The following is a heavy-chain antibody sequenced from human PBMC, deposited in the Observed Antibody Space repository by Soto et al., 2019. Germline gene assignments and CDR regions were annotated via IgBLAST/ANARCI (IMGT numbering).Heavy chain of an antibody. CDR1: GFSLSDHY. Sequence: EVQLVESGGGLVQPGGSLRLSCTASGFSLSDHYVDWVRQAPGKRLEWVGRSRNKATSYTPEYAASVRGRFTTSRDDLRNSLYRQTDSLKTEETAVSYCSRAFTASGVYAVAYCGQGPLVTVSA. D-gene: IGHD3-10*01. CDR3: SRAFTASGVYAVAY. V-gene: IGHV3-72*01. CDR2: SRNKATSYTP. J-gene: IGHJ4*02.